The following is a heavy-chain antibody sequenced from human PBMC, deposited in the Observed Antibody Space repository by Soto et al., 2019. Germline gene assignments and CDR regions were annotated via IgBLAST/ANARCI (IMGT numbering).Heavy chain of an antibody. D-gene: IGHD3-22*01. CDR1: GYSFTNHY. J-gene: IGHJ3*02. CDR2: INPSGGSA. V-gene: IGHV1-46*04. Sequence: DSLQVSCKASGYSFTNHYVHWVRQAPGQGLEWVGIINPSGGSASYAQNLQGRVTMTMDTSTSTVYMELSSLRSDDTAVYYCARDREDYESSGNDAFEIWGQGTMVTV. CDR3: ARDREDYESSGNDAFEI.